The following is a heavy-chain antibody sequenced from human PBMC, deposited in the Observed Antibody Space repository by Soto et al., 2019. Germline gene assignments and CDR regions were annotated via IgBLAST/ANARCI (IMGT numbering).Heavy chain of an antibody. D-gene: IGHD7-27*01. CDR1: GFTFSSYW. V-gene: IGHV3-7*01. CDR2: IKQDGSEK. Sequence: QPGGSLRLSCAASGFTFSSYWMSWVRQAPGKGLEWVANIKQDGSEKYYVDSVKGRFTISRDNAKNSLYLQMNSLRAEDTAVYYCAREGGLGWPTLYYYYGMDVWGQGTTVTVSS. J-gene: IGHJ6*02. CDR3: AREGGLGWPTLYYYYGMDV.